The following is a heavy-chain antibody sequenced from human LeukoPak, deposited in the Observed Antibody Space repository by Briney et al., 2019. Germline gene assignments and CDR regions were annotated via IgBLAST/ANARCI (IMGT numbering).Heavy chain of an antibody. Sequence: PSETLSLTCTVSGGSISSGIYYWSWIRQPAGKGLEWIGRIYTSGSTNYSPLLKSRVTISVDTSKNQFSLKLSSVTAADTAVYYCARCEYYYDSSGYYGYYYYYMDVWGKGTTVTVSS. J-gene: IGHJ6*03. CDR2: IYTSGST. D-gene: IGHD3-22*01. V-gene: IGHV4-61*02. CDR3: ARCEYYYDSSGYYGYYYYYMDV. CDR1: GGSISSGIYY.